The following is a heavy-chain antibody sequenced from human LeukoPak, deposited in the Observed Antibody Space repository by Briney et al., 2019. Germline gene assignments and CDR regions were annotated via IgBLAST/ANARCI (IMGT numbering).Heavy chain of an antibody. CDR2: MNPNSGDT. Sequence: ASVKVSCKASGYTFSNYDINWVRQAPGQGLEWMGWMNPNSGDTGYAQKFQGRVSITRNTAISTAYMELSSLRSEDTAVYYCARVLRLYKYYFDYWGQGTLVTVSS. J-gene: IGHJ4*02. CDR3: ARVLRLYKYYFDY. CDR1: GYTFSNYD. D-gene: IGHD1-14*01. V-gene: IGHV1-8*03.